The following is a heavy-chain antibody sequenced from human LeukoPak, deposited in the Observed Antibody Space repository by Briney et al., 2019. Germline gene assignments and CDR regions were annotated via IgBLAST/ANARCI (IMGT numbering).Heavy chain of an antibody. V-gene: IGHV4-39*07. CDR2: VYYSGST. CDR3: ARGRSATRWALPHLDR. CDR1: GGSISSSDYY. J-gene: IGHJ4*02. D-gene: IGHD5-24*01. Sequence: SETLSLTCNVSGGSISSSDYYWGWLRQPPGKGLEWIATVYYSGSTYYHPSLRGRVTTSVDTSKNQFSLTLTSVNNVDTAIYYCARGRSATRWALPHLDRWGQGTLVTVSS.